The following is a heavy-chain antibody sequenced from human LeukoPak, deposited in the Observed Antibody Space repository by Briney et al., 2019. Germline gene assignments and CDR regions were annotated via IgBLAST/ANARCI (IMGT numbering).Heavy chain of an antibody. J-gene: IGHJ4*02. CDR3: ARATPSGSYWFDY. V-gene: IGHV3-48*01. CDR2: ISSGSSTI. CDR1: GFTFSTYN. D-gene: IGHD3-10*01. Sequence: GGSLRLSCAASGFTFSTYNMNWLRQAPGKGLEVVSYISSGSSTIFYADSVKGRFTISRDNAKTSLYLQMNSLRAEDTAVYYCARATPSGSYWFDYWGQGTLVTVSS.